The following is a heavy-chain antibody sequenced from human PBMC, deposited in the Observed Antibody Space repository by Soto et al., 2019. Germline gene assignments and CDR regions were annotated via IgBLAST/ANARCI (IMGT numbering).Heavy chain of an antibody. Sequence: ASVKVSCKASGYTFTSYDINWVRQATGQGLEWMGWMNPNSGNTGYAQKFQGRVTMTRNTSISTAYMELSSLRSEDTAVYYCARHGSGLMLGYYYGMDVWGQGTTVTVSS. CDR1: GYTFTSYD. V-gene: IGHV1-8*01. CDR2: MNPNSGNT. J-gene: IGHJ6*02. D-gene: IGHD2-8*01. CDR3: ARHGSGLMLGYYYGMDV.